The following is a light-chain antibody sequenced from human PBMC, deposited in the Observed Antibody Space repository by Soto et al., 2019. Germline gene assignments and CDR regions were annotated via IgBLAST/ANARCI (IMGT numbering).Light chain of an antibody. V-gene: IGKV3-20*01. Sequence: EIVLTQSPGTLSLSPGERATLSCRASQSVSSSFLAWYQQKPGQAPRLPMYCASTKATCIPDRFRGGGSGTDFTRTISRLEPEEFAVYYCQQYTSLPLTFGQGTKLDIK. J-gene: IGKJ2*01. CDR1: QSVSSSF. CDR3: QQYTSLPLT. CDR2: CAS.